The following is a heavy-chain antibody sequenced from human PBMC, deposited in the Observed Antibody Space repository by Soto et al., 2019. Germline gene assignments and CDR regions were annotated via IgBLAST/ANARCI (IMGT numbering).Heavy chain of an antibody. Sequence: QVQLVQSGAEVKKPGASVKVSCKASGYTFTDDVIHWVRQAPGQTLEWVGWINADNGNTKYSQKSQGRVTLTRDTSANTGYMELSSLRSEDTAVYFCAGGGPLTDDVLSGLDWFGMDVWGQGTTVTVTS. D-gene: IGHD3-3*01. J-gene: IGHJ6*02. CDR2: INADNGNT. CDR3: AGGGPLTDDVLSGLDWFGMDV. V-gene: IGHV1-3*01. CDR1: GYTFTDDV.